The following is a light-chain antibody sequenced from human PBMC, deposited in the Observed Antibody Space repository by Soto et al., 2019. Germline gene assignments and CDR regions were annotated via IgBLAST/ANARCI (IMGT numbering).Light chain of an antibody. Sequence: QSVLTQPASVSGSPGQSITISCTGTSSDVGGYNSVSWYQQYPGKAPKLMIYDVTNRPSGVSNRFSGSKSGDTASLTISGLQAEDEAEYYCSSYTSSSVVFGGGTKLTVL. J-gene: IGLJ2*01. V-gene: IGLV2-14*01. CDR3: SSYTSSSVV. CDR1: SSDVGGYNS. CDR2: DVT.